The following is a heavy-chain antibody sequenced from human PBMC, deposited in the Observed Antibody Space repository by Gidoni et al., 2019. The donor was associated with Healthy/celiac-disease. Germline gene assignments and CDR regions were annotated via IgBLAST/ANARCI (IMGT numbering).Heavy chain of an antibody. CDR2: ISSSGSTI. CDR1: GFTFSSYE. V-gene: IGHV3-48*03. J-gene: IGHJ3*02. D-gene: IGHD1-26*01. CDR3: ARDQGWATTENAFDI. Sequence: EVQLVESGGGLVPPGGSLRLSCAASGFTFSSYEMNWVRQAPGKGLEWVSYISSSGSTIYYADSVKGRFTISRDNAKNSLYLQMNSLRAEDTAVYYCARDQGWATTENAFDIWGQGTMVTVSS.